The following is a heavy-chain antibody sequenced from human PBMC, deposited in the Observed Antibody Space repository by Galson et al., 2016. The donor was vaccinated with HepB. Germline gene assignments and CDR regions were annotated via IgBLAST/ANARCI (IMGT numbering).Heavy chain of an antibody. CDR1: GYTFSYYD. D-gene: IGHD5-18*01. CDR2: MSPRSGKT. V-gene: IGHV1-8*01. Sequence: SVKVSCKASGYTFSYYDINWVRRAPGQGLEWMGWMSPRSGKTGYAQKFQGRVTMTRDTSTSTAYMELSSLRSEDTAVFYCAKRLTAMGAPDFDYWGQGTLVACST. CDR3: AKRLTAMGAPDFDY. J-gene: IGHJ4*02.